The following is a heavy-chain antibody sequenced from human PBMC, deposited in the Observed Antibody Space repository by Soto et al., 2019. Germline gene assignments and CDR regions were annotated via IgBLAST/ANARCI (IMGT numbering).Heavy chain of an antibody. CDR3: ARTRRIVGSRIDY. CDR2: IYYSGST. J-gene: IGHJ4*02. D-gene: IGHD3-22*01. Sequence: SETLSLTCTVSGGSISSGGYYWSWIRQHPGKGLEWIGYIYYSGSTYYNPSLKSRVTISVDTSKNQFSLKLSSVTAADTAVYYCARTRRIVGSRIDYWGQGTLVTVSS. CDR1: GGSISSGGYY. V-gene: IGHV4-31*03.